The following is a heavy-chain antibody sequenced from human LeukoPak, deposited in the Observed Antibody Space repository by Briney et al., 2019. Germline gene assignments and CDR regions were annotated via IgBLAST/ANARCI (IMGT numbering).Heavy chain of an antibody. CDR2: INHNGST. J-gene: IGHJ4*02. V-gene: IGHV4-34*01. D-gene: IGHD6-13*01. CDR3: ARGQQPDY. Sequence: PSETLSLTCAVSGGSFSDYYWSWVRQPPGKGLEWIGEINHNGSTNYNPSLKSRVTISVDTSKNQFSLKLSSVTAADTAVYYCARGQQPDYWGQGTLVTVSS. CDR1: GGSFSDYY.